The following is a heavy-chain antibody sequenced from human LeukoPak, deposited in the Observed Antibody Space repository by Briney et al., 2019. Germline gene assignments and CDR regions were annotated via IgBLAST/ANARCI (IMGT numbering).Heavy chain of an antibody. J-gene: IGHJ4*02. CDR1: GYTFTGYY. CDR3: ARGPSHYYYGSGSYYNYRFSY. D-gene: IGHD3-10*01. Sequence: GASVKVSCKASGYTFTGYYMHWVRQAPGQGLEWMGWINPNSGGTNYAQKFQGRVTMTRDTSISTAYMELSRLRSDDTAVYYCARGPSHYYYGSGSYYNYRFSYWGQGTLVTVSS. CDR2: INPNSGGT. V-gene: IGHV1-2*02.